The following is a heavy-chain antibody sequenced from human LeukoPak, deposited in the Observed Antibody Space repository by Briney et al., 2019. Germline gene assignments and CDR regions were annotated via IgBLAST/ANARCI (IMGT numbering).Heavy chain of an antibody. J-gene: IGHJ3*02. Sequence: GGSLRLSCAASGFTVSNSGMHWVRQAPGKGLEWVSYISSSSSTIYYADSVKGRFTISRDNAKNSLYLQMNSLRAEDTAVYYCARDRVRGGSAFDIWGQGTMVTVSS. CDR3: ARDRVRGGSAFDI. CDR2: ISSSSSTI. V-gene: IGHV3-48*01. CDR1: GFTVSNSG. D-gene: IGHD3-10*01.